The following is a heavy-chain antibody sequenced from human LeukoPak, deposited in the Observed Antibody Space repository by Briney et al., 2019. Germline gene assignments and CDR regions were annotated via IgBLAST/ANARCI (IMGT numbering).Heavy chain of an antibody. J-gene: IGHJ4*02. D-gene: IGHD3-22*01. CDR2: ISSSGSTI. CDR1: GFTFSDYY. V-gene: IGHV3-11*04. CDR3: ARYYYDSSDYYFDY. Sequence: GGSLRLSCAASGFTFSDYYMSWIRQAPGKGLEWVSYISSSGSTIYYADSVKGRFTISRDNAKNSLYLQMNSLRAENTAVYYCARYYYDSSDYYFDYWGQGTLVTVSS.